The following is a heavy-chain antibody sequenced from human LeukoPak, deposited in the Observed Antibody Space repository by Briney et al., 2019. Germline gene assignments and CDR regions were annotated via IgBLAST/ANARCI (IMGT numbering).Heavy chain of an antibody. Sequence: GGSLRLSCAASGFLFANHWMSWVRQAPGKGLEWVADIKQGGRQRLYVDSVKGRFAISRDDAKNSLSLQMDSLRAEDTAVYYCARGPPYGSRSDFLDSWGPGTLVTVSS. D-gene: IGHD3-10*01. CDR2: IKQGGRQR. J-gene: IGHJ5*01. CDR3: ARGPPYGSRSDFLDS. V-gene: IGHV3-7*01. CDR1: GFLFANHW.